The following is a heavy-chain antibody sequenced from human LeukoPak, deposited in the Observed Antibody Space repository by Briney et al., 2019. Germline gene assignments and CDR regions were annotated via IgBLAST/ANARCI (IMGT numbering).Heavy chain of an antibody. D-gene: IGHD7-27*01. Sequence: SETLSLTCTVSGGSTSSYYWSWIRQPPGKGLEWIGYIYYSGSTNYNPSLKSRVTISVDTSKNQLSLKLSSVTAADTVVYYCARGPSGVGFYYYYGMDVWGQGTLVTVSS. CDR2: IYYSGST. V-gene: IGHV4-59*01. CDR3: ARGPSGVGFYYYYGMDV. CDR1: GGSTSSYY. J-gene: IGHJ6*02.